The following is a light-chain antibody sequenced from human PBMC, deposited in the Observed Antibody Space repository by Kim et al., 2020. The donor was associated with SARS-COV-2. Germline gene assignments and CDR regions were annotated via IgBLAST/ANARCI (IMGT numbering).Light chain of an antibody. CDR1: KLRNKV. CDR3: QAWDSITDV. V-gene: IGLV3-1*01. J-gene: IGLJ1*01. CDR2: QDN. Sequence: SFSPGQTTTIACSGDKLRNKVVCWYQQKTGKSPVLVIYQDNKRPSGIPERFSGSNSGNTATLTISGTQAMDEADYFCQAWDSITDVFGTGTKVTVL.